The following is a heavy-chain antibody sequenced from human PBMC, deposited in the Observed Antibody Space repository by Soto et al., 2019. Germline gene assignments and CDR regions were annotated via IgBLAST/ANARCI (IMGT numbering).Heavy chain of an antibody. V-gene: IGHV3-21*01. J-gene: IGHJ6*02. CDR2: ISSSSSYI. CDR3: ASRCYGDYGGMDV. D-gene: IGHD4-17*01. Sequence: EVQLVESGGGLVKPGGSLRLSCAASGFTFSSYSMNWVRQAPGKGLEWVSSISSSSSYIYYADSVKGRFTISRDNAKNSLYLQMNILRAEDTAVYYCASRCYGDYGGMDVWGQGTTVTLSS. CDR1: GFTFSSYS.